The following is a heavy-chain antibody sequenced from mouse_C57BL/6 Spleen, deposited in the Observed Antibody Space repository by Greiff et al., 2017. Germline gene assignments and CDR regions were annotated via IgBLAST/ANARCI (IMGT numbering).Heavy chain of an antibody. CDR2: IYPGSGNT. CDR1: GYTFTDYY. CDR3: AGGFYYGSSLYYAMDY. D-gene: IGHD1-1*01. Sequence: VKLQESGAELVRPGASVKLSCKASGYTFTDYYINWVKQRPGQGLEWIARIYPGSGNTYYNEKFKGKATLTAEKSSSTAYMQLSSLTSEDSAVYFCAGGFYYGSSLYYAMDYWGQGTSVTVSS. J-gene: IGHJ4*01. V-gene: IGHV1-76*01.